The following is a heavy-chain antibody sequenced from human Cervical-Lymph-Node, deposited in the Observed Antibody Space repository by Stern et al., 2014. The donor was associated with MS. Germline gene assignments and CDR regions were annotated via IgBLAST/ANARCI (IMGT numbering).Heavy chain of an antibody. CDR3: ARALRNAYTWFDP. D-gene: IGHD2-2*01. CDR1: GGSIYNYY. CDR2: IDYRGST. J-gene: IGHJ5*01. V-gene: IGHV4-59*01. Sequence: VQLQESGPGLVKPSETLSLTCTVSGGSIYNYYWTWIRQPPGKGLEWIGHIDYRGSTNYNPSLESRVTMSVDSSKNEFSLILTSVTAADTAVYYCARALRNAYTWFDPWGQGTLVTVSS.